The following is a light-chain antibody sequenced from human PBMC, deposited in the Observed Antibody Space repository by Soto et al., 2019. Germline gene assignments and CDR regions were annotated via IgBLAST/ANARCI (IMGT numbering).Light chain of an antibody. CDR3: QQYTSYSRT. J-gene: IGKJ1*01. Sequence: DIQMTQSPSTLSASVGDRVTITCRASQTIGRWLAWYQQKPGKVPKLLIYKASSLQSGVPSRFSGSGSGTEFTLTINSLQPDDFATYYCQQYTSYSRTFGQGTTLEIK. CDR1: QTIGRW. CDR2: KAS. V-gene: IGKV1-5*03.